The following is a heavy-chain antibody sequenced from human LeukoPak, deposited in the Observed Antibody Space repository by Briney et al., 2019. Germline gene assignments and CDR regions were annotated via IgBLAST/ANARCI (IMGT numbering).Heavy chain of an antibody. J-gene: IGHJ4*02. D-gene: IGHD3-16*02. CDR2: ITSSGSAT. CDR1: GFTFSKNA. V-gene: IGHV3-23*01. CDR3: ARGVDVWGNYRQYYFDY. Sequence: GVSLRLSCAASGFTFSKNAMSWVRQAPGKGLEWVSSITSSGSATCYADSVKGRFTISRDNSKNTLYLQMNGLRAEDTAVYYCARGVDVWGNYRQYYFDYWGQETLVTVSS.